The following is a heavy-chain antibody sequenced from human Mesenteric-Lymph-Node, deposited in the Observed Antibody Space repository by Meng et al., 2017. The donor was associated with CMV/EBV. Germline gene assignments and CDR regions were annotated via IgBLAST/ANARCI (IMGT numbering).Heavy chain of an antibody. CDR1: GYTFTGYY. Sequence: SGYTFTGYYMHWVRQAPVQGLEWMGWINPNSGGTNYAQKFQGRVTMTRDTSISTAYMELSRLRSDDTAVYYCARGLGDLLELLAFDIWGQGTMVTVSS. CDR3: ARGLGDLLELLAFDI. J-gene: IGHJ3*02. V-gene: IGHV1-2*02. CDR2: INPNSGGT. D-gene: IGHD1-7*01.